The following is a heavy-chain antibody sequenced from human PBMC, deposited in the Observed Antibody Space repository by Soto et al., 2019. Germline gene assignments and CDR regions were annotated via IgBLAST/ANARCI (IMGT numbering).Heavy chain of an antibody. CDR1: GYTFTSYD. D-gene: IGHD6-13*01. CDR3: EGGMGSSWYDAFDI. V-gene: IGHV1-8*01. J-gene: IGHJ3*02. Sequence: ASVKVSCKASGYTFTSYDINWVRQATGQGLEWMGWMNPNSGNTGYAQKFQGRVTMTRNTSISTAYMELSSLRSEDTAVYYCEGGMGSSWYDAFDIWGQGTMVTVSS. CDR2: MNPNSGNT.